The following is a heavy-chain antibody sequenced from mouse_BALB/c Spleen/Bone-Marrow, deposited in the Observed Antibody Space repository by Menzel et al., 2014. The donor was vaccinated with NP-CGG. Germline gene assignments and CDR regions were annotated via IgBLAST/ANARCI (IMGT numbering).Heavy chain of an antibody. CDR3: ARNYGYGKSFAY. V-gene: IGHV14-3*02. Sequence: EVKLMESGAELVKPGASVKLSCTASGFNIKDTYMHWVKQRPEQGLEWIGRIDPANGNTKYDPKFQGKATITADTSSNTAYLQLSSLTSGDTAVYYCARNYGYGKSFAYWGQGTLVTVSA. CDR2: IDPANGNT. D-gene: IGHD2-2*01. J-gene: IGHJ3*01. CDR1: GFNIKDTY.